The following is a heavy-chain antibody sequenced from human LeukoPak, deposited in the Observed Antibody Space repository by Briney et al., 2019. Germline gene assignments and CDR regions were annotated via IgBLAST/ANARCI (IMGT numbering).Heavy chain of an antibody. J-gene: IGHJ4*02. Sequence: SETLSLTCAVYGGSFSGYYWSWIRQPPGKGLEWIGEINHSGSTNYNPSLKSRVTISVDTSKNQFSLKLSSVTAADTAMYYCARSGYSSIAAAVDYWGQGTLVTVSS. CDR3: ARSGYSSIAAAVDY. V-gene: IGHV4-34*01. D-gene: IGHD6-13*01. CDR1: GGSFSGYY. CDR2: INHSGST.